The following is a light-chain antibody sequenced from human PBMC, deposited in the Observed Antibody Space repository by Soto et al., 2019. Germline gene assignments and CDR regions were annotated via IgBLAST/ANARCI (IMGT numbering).Light chain of an antibody. Sequence: QSALTQAASVSGSPGQSITISCTGTSSDVGSYNLVSWYQQHPGKAPKLMIYEVSKRPSGVSNRFSGSKSGNTASLTISGLQAEDEADYYCCSYAGSSTLVFGGGTKVTVL. CDR1: SSDVGSYNL. J-gene: IGLJ2*01. CDR2: EVS. CDR3: CSYAGSSTLV. V-gene: IGLV2-23*02.